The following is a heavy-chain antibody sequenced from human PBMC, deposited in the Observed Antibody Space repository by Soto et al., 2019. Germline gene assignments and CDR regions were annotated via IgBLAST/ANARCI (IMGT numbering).Heavy chain of an antibody. CDR3: ARSSGLTVTTGYFDY. D-gene: IGHD4-17*01. CDR1: GYSFTRNW. Sequence: GESLKISCKGSGYSFTRNWIGWVRQMTGKGLEWMGIIYPGDSDTRYSPSFQGQVTISADKSISTAYLQWSSLKASDTAMYYCARSSGLTVTTGYFDYWGQGTLVTVSS. V-gene: IGHV5-51*01. CDR2: IYPGDSDT. J-gene: IGHJ4*02.